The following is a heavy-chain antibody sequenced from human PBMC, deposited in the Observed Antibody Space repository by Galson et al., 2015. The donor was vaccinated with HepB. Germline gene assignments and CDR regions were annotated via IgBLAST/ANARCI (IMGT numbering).Heavy chain of an antibody. CDR3: ARDRGSGWYSGMDV. CDR1: GGTFSSYA. J-gene: IGHJ6*02. D-gene: IGHD6-19*01. CDR2: IIPIFGTA. Sequence: SVKVSCKASGGTFSSYAISWVRQAPGQGLEWMGGIIPIFGTANYAQKFQDRVTITADESTSTAYMELSSLRSEDTAVYYCARDRGSGWYSGMDVWGQGTTVTVSS. V-gene: IGHV1-69*13.